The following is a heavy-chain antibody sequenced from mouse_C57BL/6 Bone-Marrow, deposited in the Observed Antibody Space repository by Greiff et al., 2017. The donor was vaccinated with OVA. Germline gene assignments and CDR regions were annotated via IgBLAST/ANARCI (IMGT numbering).Heavy chain of an antibody. J-gene: IGHJ1*03. CDR2: ISDGGSYT. V-gene: IGHV5-4*01. D-gene: IGHD1-1*01. Sequence: VVESGGGLVKPGGSLKLSCAASGFTFSSYAMSWVRQTPEKRLEWVATISDGGSYTYDPDNVKGRFTISRDNAKNNLYLQMSHLKSEDTAMYYCARDLLITSNWYVEVWGTGTTVTVSS. CDR1: GFTFSSYA. CDR3: ARDLLITSNWYVEV.